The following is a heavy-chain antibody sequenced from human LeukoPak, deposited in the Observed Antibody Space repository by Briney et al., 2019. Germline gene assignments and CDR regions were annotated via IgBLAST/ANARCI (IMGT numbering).Heavy chain of an antibody. CDR3: ARETYYYGSGNWFDP. Sequence: ASVKVSCKASGYTFTSYDINWVREAAGQGLEWMGWMNPNSGNTGYAQKFQGRVTMTRNTSISTAYMELSSLRSEDTAVYYCARETYYYGSGNWFDPWGQGTLVTVSS. CDR2: MNPNSGNT. V-gene: IGHV1-8*01. J-gene: IGHJ5*02. D-gene: IGHD3-10*01. CDR1: GYTFTSYD.